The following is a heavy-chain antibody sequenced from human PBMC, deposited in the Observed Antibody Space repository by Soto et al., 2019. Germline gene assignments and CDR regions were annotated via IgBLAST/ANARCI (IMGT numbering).Heavy chain of an antibody. Sequence: PSETLSLTCAVSGGSISSGGYSWSWIRQPPGKGLEWIGYIYHSGSTYYNPYLKSRVTISVDRSKNQFSLKLSSVTAADTAVYYCARVVPAAIPVSDWFDPWGQGTLVTVYS. D-gene: IGHD2-2*02. J-gene: IGHJ5*02. CDR2: IYHSGST. V-gene: IGHV4-30-2*01. CDR3: ARVVPAAIPVSDWFDP. CDR1: GGSISSGGYS.